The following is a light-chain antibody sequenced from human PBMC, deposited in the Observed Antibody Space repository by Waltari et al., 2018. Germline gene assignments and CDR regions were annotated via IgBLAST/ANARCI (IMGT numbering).Light chain of an antibody. CDR1: NNDIGRYTL. V-gene: IGLV2-23*02. CDR2: EVN. J-gene: IGLJ2*01. CDR3: CSYAGTPRVV. Sequence: QSALTQPASVSGSPGQSITIPCTGTNNDIGRYTLASWYQQHPGKAPKVIIFEVNKRPSGVSNRFSGSKSGNTASLTVSGLHPEDEADYYCCSYAGTPRVVFGGGTKLTVL.